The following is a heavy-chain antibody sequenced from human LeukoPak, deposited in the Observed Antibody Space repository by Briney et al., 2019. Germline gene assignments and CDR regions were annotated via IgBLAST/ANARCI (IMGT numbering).Heavy chain of an antibody. CDR3: ASSAMAGRRGTYYFDY. V-gene: IGHV4-34*01. Sequence: SETLSLTCAVYGGSFSGYYWSWIRQPPGKGLEWIGEINHSGSTNYNPSLKSRVTISVDTSKNQFSLKLSSVTAADTAVYYCASSAMAGRRGTYYFDYWGQGTLVTVSS. CDR1: GGSFSGYY. CDR2: INHSGST. J-gene: IGHJ4*02. D-gene: IGHD6-19*01.